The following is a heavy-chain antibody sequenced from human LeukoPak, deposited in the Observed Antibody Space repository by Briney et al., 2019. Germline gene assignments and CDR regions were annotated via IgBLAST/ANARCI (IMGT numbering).Heavy chain of an antibody. CDR2: IYYSGST. V-gene: IGHV4-59*01. Sequence: ASETLSLTCTVSGGSISSYYWSWIRQPPGKGLEWIGYIYYSGSTNYNPSLKSRVTISVDTSKNQFSLKLSSVTAADTAVYYCAREDIVVVPAAIPRYYYYGMDVWGQGTTVTVSS. J-gene: IGHJ6*02. CDR1: GGSISSYY. D-gene: IGHD2-2*02. CDR3: AREDIVVVPAAIPRYYYYGMDV.